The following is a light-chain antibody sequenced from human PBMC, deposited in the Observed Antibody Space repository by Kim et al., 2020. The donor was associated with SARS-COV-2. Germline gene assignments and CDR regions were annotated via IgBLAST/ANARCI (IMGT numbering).Light chain of an antibody. CDR3: ATWDDSLTGFV. J-gene: IGLJ1*01. V-gene: IGLV1-44*01. CDR2: DSN. CDR1: SSNIGINV. Sequence: GKRVTISCSGSSSNIGINVVNWYQQLQGTAPKLLIYDSNQRPSGVADRFSGSKSGTSASLAISGSQSEDEADDFCATWDDSLTGFVLGAGTKVTVL.